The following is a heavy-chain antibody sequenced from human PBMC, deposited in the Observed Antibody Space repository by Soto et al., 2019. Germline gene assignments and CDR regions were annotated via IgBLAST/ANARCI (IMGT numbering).Heavy chain of an antibody. D-gene: IGHD3-9*01. CDR3: AQETWRLVHPFVFDD. Sequence: GVSLRLSCEASGFTFSSYAMNWVRQSPGKGLEWISVISGSGGATYFADSVKGRFVISRDNSKNTLYLRMNSLRAEDTAIYYCAQETWRLVHPFVFDDWGQASVETASS. CDR2: ISGSGGAT. J-gene: IGHJ4*02. V-gene: IGHV3-23*01. CDR1: GFTFSSYA.